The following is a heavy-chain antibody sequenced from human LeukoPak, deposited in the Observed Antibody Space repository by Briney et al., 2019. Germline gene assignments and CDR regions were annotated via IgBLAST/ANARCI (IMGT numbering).Heavy chain of an antibody. Sequence: PGGSLRLSCAASGFTFSSYGMNWVRQAPGKGLEWVAVISFDSTSRYYTDSVKGRFTISRDNSKNTLFLQMDSLKNEDTAMYYCARARRTGYAFGPQADWGQGTLVTVSS. CDR2: ISFDSTSR. CDR1: GFTFSSYG. V-gene: IGHV3-30*12. D-gene: IGHD1-1*01. CDR3: ARARRTGYAFGPQAD. J-gene: IGHJ4*02.